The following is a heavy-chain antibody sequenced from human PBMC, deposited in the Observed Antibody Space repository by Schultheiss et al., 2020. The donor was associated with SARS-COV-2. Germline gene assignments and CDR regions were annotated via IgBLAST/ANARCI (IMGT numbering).Heavy chain of an antibody. D-gene: IGHD3-3*01. CDR3: ARDQGNYDFWSGYTIDYYFDY. J-gene: IGHJ4*02. CDR2: IWYDGSNK. CDR1: GFTFSSYE. V-gene: IGHV3-33*08. Sequence: GGSLRLSCAASGFTFSSYEMNWVRQAPGKGLEWVAVIWYDGSNKYYADSVKGRFTISRDNSKNTLYLQMNSLRAEDTAVYYCARDQGNYDFWSGYTIDYYFDYWGQGTLITVSS.